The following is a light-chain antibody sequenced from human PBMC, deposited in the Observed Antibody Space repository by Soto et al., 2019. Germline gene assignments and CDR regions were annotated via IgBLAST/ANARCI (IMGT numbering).Light chain of an antibody. V-gene: IGKV3-15*01. J-gene: IGKJ1*01. Sequence: EIVMTQSPATLSVSPRERATLSCRASQSVSSNLAWYQQKRGQAPRLLLYGASTRATGIPARFSGSGSGTEFTLTISSLQSEDFAVYYCQQYNNWPRTFGQGTKV. CDR2: GAS. CDR3: QQYNNWPRT. CDR1: QSVSSN.